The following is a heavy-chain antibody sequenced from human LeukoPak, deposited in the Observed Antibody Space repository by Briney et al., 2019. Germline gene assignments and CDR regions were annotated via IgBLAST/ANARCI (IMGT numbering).Heavy chain of an antibody. V-gene: IGHV1-18*01. D-gene: IGHD4-17*01. CDR2: ISAYSGNT. Sequence: ASVKVSCKASGYTFTSYGISWVRQAPGQGLEWMGWISAYSGNTNYAQKLQGRVTMTTDTSTSTAYMELRSLRSDDTAVYYCARRSGTAMTTTFDYWGQGTLVTVSS. J-gene: IGHJ4*02. CDR1: GYTFTSYG. CDR3: ARRSGTAMTTTFDY.